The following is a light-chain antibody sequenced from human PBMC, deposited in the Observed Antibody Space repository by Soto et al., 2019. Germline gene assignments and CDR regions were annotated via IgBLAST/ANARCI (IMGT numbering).Light chain of an antibody. V-gene: IGKV3-20*01. CDR1: QTVSSSY. CDR2: GAS. Sequence: EIVLTQSPGTLSLSPGERATLSCRASQTVSSSYLAWYQHKPGQAPRLLIYGASTRATGIPDRFSGSWSGTDFTHTVSRLEPEDFAVYYCQHYGSSAWTFGQGNKMQIK. CDR3: QHYGSSAWT. J-gene: IGKJ1*01.